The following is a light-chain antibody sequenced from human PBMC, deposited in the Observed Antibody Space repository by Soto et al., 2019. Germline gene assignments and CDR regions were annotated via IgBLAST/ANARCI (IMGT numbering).Light chain of an antibody. V-gene: IGKV3-20*01. CDR1: QSVSSNF. CDR2: GAY. J-gene: IGKJ1*01. CDR3: QHYGASAAWT. Sequence: IVLTQSPGTLSLSPGDRATLSCRASQSVSSNFLAWYQQKPGQTHRLLIFGAYNRASGIPDRFGGRGSGTEFTLTITRLEPEDFAVYYCQHYGASAAWTFGQGTKVDIK.